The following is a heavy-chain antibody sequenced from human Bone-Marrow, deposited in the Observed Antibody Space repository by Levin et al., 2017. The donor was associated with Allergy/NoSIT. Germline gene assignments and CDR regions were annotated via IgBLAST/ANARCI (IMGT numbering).Heavy chain of an antibody. CDR3: ARDSHVDYFDY. V-gene: IGHV3-48*03. Sequence: GGSLRLSCAASGFTFSSYEMNWVRQAPGKGLEWVSYISSSGSTIYYADSVKGRFTISRDNAKNSLYLQMNSLRAEDTAVYYCARDSHVDYFDYWGQGTLVTVSS. CDR1: GFTFSSYE. J-gene: IGHJ4*02. CDR2: ISSSGSTI.